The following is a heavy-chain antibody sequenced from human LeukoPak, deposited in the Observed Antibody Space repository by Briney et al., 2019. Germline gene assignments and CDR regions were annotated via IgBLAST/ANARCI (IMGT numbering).Heavy chain of an antibody. V-gene: IGHV1-69*13. Sequence: ASVTVSCTASGGTFSSYAISWVRQAPGQGLEWMGGIIPIFGTANYAQKFQGRVTITADESTSTAYMELSSLRSEDTAVYYCVSAGGVWGSYYPGFDYWGQGTLVTVSS. CDR3: VSAGGVWGSYYPGFDY. CDR2: IIPIFGTA. J-gene: IGHJ4*02. D-gene: IGHD3-16*01. CDR1: GGTFSSYA.